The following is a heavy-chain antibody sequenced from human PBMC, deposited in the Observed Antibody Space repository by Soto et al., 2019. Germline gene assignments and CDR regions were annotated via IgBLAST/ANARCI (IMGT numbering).Heavy chain of an antibody. Sequence: PSETLSLTCAVSGGSINSGGYSWSWIRQPPGKGLEWIGYLYYGGATYTNPSLKSRVSISVDWSKNQFSLKLNSVTAADTAVYYCARAFTAMGLFDYWGPGTLVTVSS. CDR2: LYYGGAT. D-gene: IGHD5-18*01. CDR1: GGSINSGGYS. CDR3: ARAFTAMGLFDY. V-gene: IGHV4-30-2*01. J-gene: IGHJ4*02.